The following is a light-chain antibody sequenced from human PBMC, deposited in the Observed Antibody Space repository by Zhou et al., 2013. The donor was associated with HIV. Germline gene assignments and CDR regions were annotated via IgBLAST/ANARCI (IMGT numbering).Light chain of an antibody. CDR2: KAS. J-gene: IGKJ1*01. CDR1: LRIGNW. Sequence: DIQMTQSPSTLSASVGDTVTISCRATLRIGNWLAWYQQKPGKAPKLLIYKASSLQTGVPSRFRGSGSGTEFTLTISSLQPDDFATYYCLQHNSLPQTFGQGTKVESK. CDR3: LQHNSLPQT. V-gene: IGKV1-5*03.